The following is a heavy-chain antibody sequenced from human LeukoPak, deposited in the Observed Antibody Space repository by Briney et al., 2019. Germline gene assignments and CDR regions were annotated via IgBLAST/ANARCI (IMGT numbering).Heavy chain of an antibody. V-gene: IGHV4-61*02. CDR3: ARVTGTDDYGDYLYFDY. Sequence: PSQTLSLTCTVSGGSISSGSYYWSWIRQPAGKGLEWIGRIYTSGSTNYNPSLKSRVTISVDTSENQFSLKLSSVTAADTAVYYCARVTGTDDYGDYLYFDYWGQGTLVTVSS. CDR2: IYTSGST. J-gene: IGHJ4*02. CDR1: GGSISSGSYY. D-gene: IGHD4-17*01.